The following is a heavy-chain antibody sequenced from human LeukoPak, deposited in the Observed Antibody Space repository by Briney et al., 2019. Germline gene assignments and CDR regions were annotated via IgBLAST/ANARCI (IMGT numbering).Heavy chain of an antibody. CDR2: ISYDGSNK. CDR1: GFTFSSYA. D-gene: IGHD2-2*01. Sequence: PGRSLRLSCAASGFTFSSYAMHWVRQAPGKGLEWVAVISYDGSNKYYADSVKGRFTISRDNSKNTLYLQLNSLRAEYTAVCYWEWDLMHIVVVPAAIGFDYWGQGTLVTVSS. J-gene: IGHJ4*02. CDR3: EWDLMHIVVVPAAIGFDY. V-gene: IGHV3-30*04.